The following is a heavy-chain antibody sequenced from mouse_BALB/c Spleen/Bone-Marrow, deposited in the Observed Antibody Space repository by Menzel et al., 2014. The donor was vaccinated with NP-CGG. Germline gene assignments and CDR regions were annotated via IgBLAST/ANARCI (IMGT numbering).Heavy chain of an antibody. V-gene: IGHV1-20*02. CDR2: INPYNGDT. CDR1: GYSFTGYF. J-gene: IGHJ3*01. D-gene: IGHD2-1*01. Sequence: EVQLQQSGPELVKPGASVKISCKASGYSFTGYFMNWVMQSHGKGLEWIGRINPYNGDTFYNQKFKGKATLTVDKSSSTAHMELRSLASEDSAVYYCARSDYYGNQGFAYWGQGTLVTVSA. CDR3: ARSDYYGNQGFAY.